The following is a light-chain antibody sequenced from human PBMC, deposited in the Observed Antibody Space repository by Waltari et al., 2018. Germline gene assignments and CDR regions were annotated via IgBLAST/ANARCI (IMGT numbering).Light chain of an antibody. Sequence: EIVLTQSPGTLSLSPGERVTLSCRASQSVSNNWLAWYQQQAGQAPRLLIYGASSRATGIPDRCSGSGSGTDFTLTISRLEPEDFAVYYCHQYGSSPRTFGQGTKVEVK. V-gene: IGKV3-20*01. CDR2: GAS. CDR1: QSVSNNW. J-gene: IGKJ1*01. CDR3: HQYGSSPRT.